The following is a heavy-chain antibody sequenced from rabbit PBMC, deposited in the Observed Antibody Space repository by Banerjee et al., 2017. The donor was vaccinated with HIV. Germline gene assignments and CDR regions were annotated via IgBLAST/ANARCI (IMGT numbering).Heavy chain of an antibody. Sequence: QEQLEESGGDLVKPEASLTLTCTASGFSFSSSYYMCWVRQAPGKGLEWIACIDAGSSDNTYYANWAKGRFTISKTSSTTVTLQMTSLTAADTATYFCARGAAYGAGVIFITYVPGWLDLWGPGTLVTVS. D-gene: IGHD3-1*01. CDR2: IDAGSSDNT. V-gene: IGHV1S45*01. CDR3: ARGAAYGAGVIFITYVPGWLDL. J-gene: IGHJ5*01. CDR1: GFSFSSSYY.